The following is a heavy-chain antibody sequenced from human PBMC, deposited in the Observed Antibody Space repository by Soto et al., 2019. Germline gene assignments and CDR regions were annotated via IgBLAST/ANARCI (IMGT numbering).Heavy chain of an antibody. J-gene: IGHJ4*02. V-gene: IGHV4-39*01. CDR3: ARLEGLATISYYFDF. CDR1: DGSISSSSYY. Sequence: LETQSLTWTVADGSISSSSYYWGWIRQPPGKGLEWIGSIYYSGSTYYNPSLKSRVTISVDKSKSQFSLKLNSVTAADSAVYFCARLEGLATISYYFDFWGPGALVTVSS. D-gene: IGHD3-9*01. CDR2: IYYSGST.